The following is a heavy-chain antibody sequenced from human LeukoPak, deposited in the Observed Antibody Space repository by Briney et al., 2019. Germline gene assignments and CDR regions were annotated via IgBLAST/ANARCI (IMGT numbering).Heavy chain of an antibody. CDR2: INHSGST. Sequence: SETLSLTCAVYGGSFSNYYWSWIRQSPGKGLEWIGEINHSGSTYYNPSLKSRVTISVDTSKNRFSLKLSSVTAADTAVYYCARDRLQLQSWGQGTLVTVSS. CDR3: ARDRLQLQS. V-gene: IGHV4-34*01. D-gene: IGHD1-1*01. CDR1: GGSFSNYY. J-gene: IGHJ5*02.